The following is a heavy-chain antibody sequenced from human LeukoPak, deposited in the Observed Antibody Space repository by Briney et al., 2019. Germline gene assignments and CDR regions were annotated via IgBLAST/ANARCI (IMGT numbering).Heavy chain of an antibody. D-gene: IGHD6-19*01. J-gene: IGHJ6*03. Sequence: GGSLRLSCAASGFTFDDYGMSWVRQAPGKGLEGVSGINWNGGTTGYADSVKGRFTISRDNAKNSPYLQMNSLGAEDTALYHCARAVAGNGGYYYYYMDVWGKGTTVTVSS. V-gene: IGHV3-20*01. CDR1: GFTFDDYG. CDR3: ARAVAGNGGYYYYYMDV. CDR2: INWNGGTT.